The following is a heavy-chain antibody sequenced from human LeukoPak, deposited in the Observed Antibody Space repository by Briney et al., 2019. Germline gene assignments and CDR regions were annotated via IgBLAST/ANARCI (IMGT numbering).Heavy chain of an antibody. J-gene: IGHJ4*02. CDR2: IHHSGTK. V-gene: IGHV4-59*01. CDR3: AILVGAPHFDY. D-gene: IGHD1-26*01. CDR1: GGSIGSYY. Sequence: KPSETLSLNCTVSGGSIGSYYWSWIRQPPGKGLEWIAYIHHSGTKNYNPSLKSRVSISVDTSSKQLSLKLKSVTAADTAVYYCAILVGAPHFDYWGQGTLVTVSS.